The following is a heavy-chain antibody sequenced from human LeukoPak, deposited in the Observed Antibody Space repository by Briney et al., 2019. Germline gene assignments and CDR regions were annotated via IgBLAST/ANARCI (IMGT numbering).Heavy chain of an antibody. CDR2: IYYSGST. CDR1: GGSISSGGYY. D-gene: IGHD6-13*01. V-gene: IGHV4-31*03. Sequence: SQTLSLTCTVSGGSISSGGYYWSWIRQHPGKGLEWIGYIYYSGSTYYNPSLKSRVTISVDKSKNQFSLNLNSVTAADTAVYYCARVRVGAAAAPGWFGPWGQGTLVTVSS. CDR3: ARVRVGAAAAPGWFGP. J-gene: IGHJ5*02.